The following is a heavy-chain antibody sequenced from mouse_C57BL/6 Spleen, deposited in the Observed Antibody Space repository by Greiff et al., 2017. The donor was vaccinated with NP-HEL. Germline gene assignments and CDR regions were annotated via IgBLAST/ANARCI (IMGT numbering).Heavy chain of an antibody. Sequence: QVQLQQPGAELVKPGASVKMSCKASGYTFTSYWITWVKQRPGQGLEWIGDIYPGSGSTNYNEKFKSKATLTVDTSSSTAYMQLSSLTSKDSAVYYCARLGYDYHYYAMDYWGQGTSVTVSS. V-gene: IGHV1-55*01. J-gene: IGHJ4*01. CDR3: ARLGYDYHYYAMDY. CDR1: GYTFTSYW. CDR2: IYPGSGST. D-gene: IGHD2-4*01.